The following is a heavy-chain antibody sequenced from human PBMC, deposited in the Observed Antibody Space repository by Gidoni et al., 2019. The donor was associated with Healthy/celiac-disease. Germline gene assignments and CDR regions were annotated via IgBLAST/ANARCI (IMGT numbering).Heavy chain of an antibody. D-gene: IGHD2-2*02. CDR1: GGSISNGGYY. CDR2: IYYSGST. V-gene: IGHV4-31*03. CDR3: ARYPYRIYFDS. J-gene: IGHJ4*02. Sequence: QVQLQESGPGLVTPSQTLSLTCTFPGGSISNGGYYWSWIRQHPGTGLEWIGYIYYSGSTYYNPSLKSRVTISVDTSKNQFSLKLSSVTAADTAVYYCARYPYRIYFDSWGQGTLVTVSS.